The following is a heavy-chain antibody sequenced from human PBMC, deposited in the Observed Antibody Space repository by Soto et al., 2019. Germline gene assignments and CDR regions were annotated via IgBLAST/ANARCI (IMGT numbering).Heavy chain of an antibody. D-gene: IGHD6-19*01. V-gene: IGHV3-30-3*01. CDR3: ARHRGPTLACTVFFVY. CDR1: GFTFSCYA. CDR2: ISTDGTRT. J-gene: IGHJ4*02. Sequence: QVQLVESGGGVVQPGRSLRLSCTASGFTFSCYAMHWVRQAPGKGLEWVAVISTDGTRTYYADSVKGRFTISRDNSKNTMVMQVDSLRIEDTTVYDCARHRGPTLACTVFFVYWGQGTLFSVFS.